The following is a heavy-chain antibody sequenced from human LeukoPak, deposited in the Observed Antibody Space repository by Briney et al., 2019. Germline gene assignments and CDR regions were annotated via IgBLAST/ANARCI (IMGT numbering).Heavy chain of an antibody. J-gene: IGHJ5*02. D-gene: IGHD6-13*01. CDR3: ARAVLRAAAGYNWFDP. CDR2: IYYSGST. Sequence: SETLSLTCTVSGGSISSSSYYWGWIRQPPGKGLEWIGSIYYSGSTYYNPSLKSRVTISVDTSKNQFSLKLSSVTAADTAVYYCARAVLRAAAGYNWFDPWGQGTLVTVSS. V-gene: IGHV4-39*01. CDR1: GGSISSSSYY.